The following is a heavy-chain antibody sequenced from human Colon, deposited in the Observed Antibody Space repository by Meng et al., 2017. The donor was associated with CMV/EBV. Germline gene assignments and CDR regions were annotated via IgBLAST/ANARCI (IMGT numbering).Heavy chain of an antibody. D-gene: IGHD5-24*01. CDR2: IYYTGND. Sequence: QLQGPGHGLVKPSETRSLTYTVSGDSISGRSYYWGWIRQPPGKGLEWIASIYYTGNDYHNPSLKSRVTISIDTSNNQFSLRLTSVTAADTAVYYCARMALHWYFDLWGRGTLVTVSS. J-gene: IGHJ2*01. V-gene: IGHV4-39*07. CDR3: ARMALHWYFDL. CDR1: GDSISGRSYY.